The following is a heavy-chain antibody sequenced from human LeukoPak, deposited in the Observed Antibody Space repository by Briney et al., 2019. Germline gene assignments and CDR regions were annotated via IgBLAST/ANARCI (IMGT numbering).Heavy chain of an antibody. V-gene: IGHV3-23*01. CDR2: ISGSGGST. CDR1: GFTFSSYA. Sequence: PGGSLRLSCAASGFTFSSYAMSWVRQAPGKGLEWVSAISGSGGSTYYADTVKGRFTISRDNSKNTLYLQMNSLRAEDTAVYYCAKVDGVTMIVVGPFDYWGQGTLVTVSS. CDR3: AKVDGVTMIVVGPFDY. D-gene: IGHD3-22*01. J-gene: IGHJ4*02.